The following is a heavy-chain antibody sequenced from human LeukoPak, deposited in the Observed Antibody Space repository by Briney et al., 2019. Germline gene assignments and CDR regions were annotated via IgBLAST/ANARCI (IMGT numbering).Heavy chain of an antibody. J-gene: IGHJ5*02. V-gene: IGHV4-4*07. Sequence: PPETLSLTCTVSGGSISSYYWSWIRQPAGKGLEWIGRIYTSGSTNYNPSLKSRVTISVDKSKNQFSLKLSSVTAADTAVYYCAREADTNAEDWFDPWGQGTLVTVSS. CDR3: AREADTNAEDWFDP. CDR1: GGSISSYY. CDR2: IYTSGST.